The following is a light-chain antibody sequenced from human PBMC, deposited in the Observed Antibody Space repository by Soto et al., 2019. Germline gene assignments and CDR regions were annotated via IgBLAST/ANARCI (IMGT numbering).Light chain of an antibody. CDR1: SSDVGGYNY. CDR2: DVS. J-gene: IGLJ1*01. V-gene: IGLV2-11*01. Sequence: QSALTQPRSVSGSPGQSVTISCTGTSSDVGGYNYASWYQQHPGKAPKLMIYDVSKRPSGVPDRFSGSKSGNTASLTISGLQAEDEADYYCCSYAGSYGYVFGTGTKVTVL. CDR3: CSYAGSYGYV.